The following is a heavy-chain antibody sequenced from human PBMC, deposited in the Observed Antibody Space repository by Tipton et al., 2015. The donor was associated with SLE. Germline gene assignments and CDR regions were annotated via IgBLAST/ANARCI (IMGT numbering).Heavy chain of an antibody. J-gene: IGHJ2*01. V-gene: IGHV4-59*01. CDR2: IYYSGST. Sequence: TLSLTCTVSGGSISGYYWSWIRQPPGKGLEWIGYIYYSGSTNYNPSLKSRVTISVDTSKNQFSLKLSSVTAADTAVYYCARDPGNDQDYWYFDLWGRGTLVTVSS. D-gene: IGHD3-10*01. CDR3: ARDPGNDQDYWYFDL. CDR1: GGSISGYY.